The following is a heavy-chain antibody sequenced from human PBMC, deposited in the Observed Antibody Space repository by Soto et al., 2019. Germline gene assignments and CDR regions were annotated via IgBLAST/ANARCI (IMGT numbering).Heavy chain of an antibody. V-gene: IGHV1-58*01. Sequence: SVKVSCKASGFTFTSSAVQWVRQARGQRLEWIGWIVVGSGNTNYAQKFQERVTITRDMSTSTAYMELSSLRSEDTAVYYCAADPQDDYVWGSYRTYYYYGMDVWGQGTTVTVSS. J-gene: IGHJ6*02. CDR1: GFTFTSSA. CDR3: AADPQDDYVWGSYRTYYYYGMDV. CDR2: IVVGSGNT. D-gene: IGHD3-16*02.